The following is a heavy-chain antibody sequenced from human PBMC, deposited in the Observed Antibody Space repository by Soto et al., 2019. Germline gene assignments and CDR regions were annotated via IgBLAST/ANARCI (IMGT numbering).Heavy chain of an antibody. CDR3: ASPQTTVTT. V-gene: IGHV3-21*01. Sequence: EVQLVESGGGLVKPGGSLRLSCAASGFTFGSYSMNWVRQAPGKGLEWVSSISSSSSYIYYADSVKGRFTISRDNAKNSLYLQMNSLRAEDTAVYYCASPQTTVTTWGQGTLVTVSS. D-gene: IGHD4-4*01. CDR1: GFTFGSYS. CDR2: ISSSSSYI. J-gene: IGHJ5*02.